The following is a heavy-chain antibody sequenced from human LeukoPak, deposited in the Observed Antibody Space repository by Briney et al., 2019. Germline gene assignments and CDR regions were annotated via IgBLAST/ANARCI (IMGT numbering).Heavy chain of an antibody. CDR3: ATDNVYCSRTSCYQTFDY. Sequence: GGSLGLSCAASGFTVSTNFMSWVRQAPGKGLEWVAIIKQDGSERYYVDSVKGRFTISRDNSRNSLYLQMDILRAEDTAVYYCATDNVYCSRTSCYQTFDYWGQGTLVTVPS. V-gene: IGHV3-7*01. J-gene: IGHJ4*02. D-gene: IGHD2-2*01. CDR2: IKQDGSER. CDR1: GFTVSTNF.